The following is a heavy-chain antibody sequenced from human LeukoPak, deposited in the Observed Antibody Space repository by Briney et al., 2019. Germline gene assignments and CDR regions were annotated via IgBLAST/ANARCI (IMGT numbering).Heavy chain of an antibody. J-gene: IGHJ4*02. CDR1: GFTFSSCA. V-gene: IGHV3-23*01. CDR2: ISGSGGST. D-gene: IGHD1-7*01. Sequence: PGGSLRLSCAASGFTFSSCAMSWVRQAPGKGLEWVSAISGSGGSTYNADSVKGRFTISRDNSKNTLYLQMYSLRAEDTAVYYCAKVRVVFNWNYAYYFDYWGQGTLVTVSS. CDR3: AKVRVVFNWNYAYYFDY.